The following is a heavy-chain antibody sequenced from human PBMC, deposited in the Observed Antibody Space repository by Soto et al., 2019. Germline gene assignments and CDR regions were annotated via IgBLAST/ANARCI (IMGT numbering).Heavy chain of an antibody. D-gene: IGHD3-16*01. CDR1: GFTFSNYP. V-gene: IGHV3-23*01. J-gene: IGHJ4*01. CDR2: ISAGGDRT. Sequence: GGSLRLSCATSGFTFSNYPMNWVRQAPGKGLEWVSGISAGGDRTYYADSVKGRFTIFRDNSKNSVSLRVNSLRVEDTAVYYWARGVWGQEHWSPSPQ. CDR3: ARGV.